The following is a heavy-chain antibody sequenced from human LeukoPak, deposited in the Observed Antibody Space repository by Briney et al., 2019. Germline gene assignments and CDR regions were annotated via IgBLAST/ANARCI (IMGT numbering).Heavy chain of an antibody. Sequence: EASVKVSCKASGYTFTSYGISWVRQAPGQGLEWMGWISAYNGNTNYARKLQGRVTMTTDTSTSTAYMELRSLRTDDTAVYYCARDMWVGAAVPPNFDYWGQGTLVTVSS. D-gene: IGHD1-26*01. J-gene: IGHJ4*02. CDR1: GYTFTSYG. CDR3: ARDMWVGAAVPPNFDY. CDR2: ISAYNGNT. V-gene: IGHV1-18*01.